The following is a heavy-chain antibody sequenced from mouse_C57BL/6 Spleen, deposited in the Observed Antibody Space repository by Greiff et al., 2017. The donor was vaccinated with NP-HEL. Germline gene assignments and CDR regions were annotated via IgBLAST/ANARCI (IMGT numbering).Heavy chain of an antibody. CDR2: IYPGSGST. Sequence: QVQLQQSGAELVKPGASVKMSCKASGYTFTSYWITWVKQRPGQGLEWIGDIYPGSGSTNYNEKFKSKATLTVDTPSSTAYMQLSSLTSEDSAVYYCARSELLRQGFAYWGQGTLVTVSA. V-gene: IGHV1-55*01. CDR3: ARSELLRQGFAY. CDR1: GYTFTSYW. J-gene: IGHJ3*01. D-gene: IGHD1-2*01.